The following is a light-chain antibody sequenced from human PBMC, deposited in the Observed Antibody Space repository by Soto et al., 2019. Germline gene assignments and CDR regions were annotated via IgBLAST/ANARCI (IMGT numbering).Light chain of an antibody. CDR2: DAS. Sequence: EIVLTQSPGTLSFSPGERATLACRASQSVSSNYLAWYQQKPGQAPRLLIYDASSRATDIPDRFSGSGSGTDFTLTISRLEPEDFAVYYCQQYDNSWTFGQGTKVDVK. CDR3: QQYDNSWT. J-gene: IGKJ1*01. V-gene: IGKV3-20*01. CDR1: QSVSSNY.